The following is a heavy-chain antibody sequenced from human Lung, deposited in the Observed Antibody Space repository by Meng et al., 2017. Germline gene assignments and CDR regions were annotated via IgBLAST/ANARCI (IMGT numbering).Heavy chain of an antibody. J-gene: IGHJ4*02. D-gene: IGHD4-11*01. V-gene: IGHV4-34*01. CDR3: ARGPTTMAHDFDY. CDR2: INHSGST. Sequence: QVQLEQGGAGLLKPSETLSITCVVSGCSFSDYYWSWIRQPPGKGLEWIGEINHSGSTNYNPSLESRATISVDTSQNNLSLKLSSVTAADSAVYYCARGPTTMAHDFDYWGQGTLVTVSS. CDR1: GCSFSDYY.